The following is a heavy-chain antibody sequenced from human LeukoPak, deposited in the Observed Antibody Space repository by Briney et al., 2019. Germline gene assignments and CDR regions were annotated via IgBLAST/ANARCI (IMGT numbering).Heavy chain of an antibody. CDR2: ISGSGGST. V-gene: IGHV3-23*01. CDR1: GFTFSSYG. Sequence: GGSLRLSCAASGFTFSSYGMSWVRQAPGKGLEWVSAISGSGGSTYYADSVKGRFTISRDNSKISLYLQMNSLRAEDTALYYCAKGIRYFDWLSLFDYWGQGTLVTVSS. J-gene: IGHJ4*02. CDR3: AKGIRYFDWLSLFDY. D-gene: IGHD3-9*01.